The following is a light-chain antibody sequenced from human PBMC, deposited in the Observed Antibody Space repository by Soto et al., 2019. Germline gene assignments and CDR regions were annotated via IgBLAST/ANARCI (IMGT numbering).Light chain of an antibody. V-gene: IGKV1-27*01. J-gene: IGKJ3*01. CDR2: AAS. Sequence: DIQMTQSPSSLSASVGDRVTITCRASHDISNSLAWYQQKPGQVPKLVIFAASTLPSGVPSRFSGSGSGADFLLTINSLQPEDVATYYCQKYNGAPPLFTFGPGTKVDIK. CDR1: HDISNS. CDR3: QKYNGAPPLFT.